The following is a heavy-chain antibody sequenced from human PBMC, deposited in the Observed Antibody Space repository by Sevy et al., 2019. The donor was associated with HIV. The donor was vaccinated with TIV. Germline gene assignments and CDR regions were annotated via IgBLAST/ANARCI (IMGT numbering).Heavy chain of an antibody. CDR1: GFTFNGYA. CDR2: IWYDGGRM. Sequence: GGSLRLSCEASGFTFNGYAMHWVRQPPGRGLEWLAYIWYDGGRMSNADSVRGRVTISSDNSKITLFLQMNSLRPDDTAVYYCARRDSNHQFLIDHWGQGVLVTVSS. V-gene: IGHV3-30*07. D-gene: IGHD2-21*01. J-gene: IGHJ4*02. CDR3: ARRDSNHQFLIDH.